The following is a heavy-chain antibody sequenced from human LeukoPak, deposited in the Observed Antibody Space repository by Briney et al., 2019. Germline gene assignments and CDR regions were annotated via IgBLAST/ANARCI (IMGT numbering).Heavy chain of an antibody. V-gene: IGHV1-69*06. Sequence: SVKVSCKASGGTFSSYAISWVRQAPGQGLEWMGGIIPIFGTANYAQKLQGRVTITADKSTSTAYMELSSLRSEDTAVYYCARAYYDILTGYPPGGMDVWGKGTTVTVSS. J-gene: IGHJ6*04. D-gene: IGHD3-9*01. CDR3: ARAYYDILTGYPPGGMDV. CDR2: IIPIFGTA. CDR1: GGTFSSYA.